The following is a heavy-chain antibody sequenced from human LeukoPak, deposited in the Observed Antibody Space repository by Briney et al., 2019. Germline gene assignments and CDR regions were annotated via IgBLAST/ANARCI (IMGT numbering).Heavy chain of an antibody. D-gene: IGHD3-10*01. CDR1: GFTFSSYW. V-gene: IGHV3-74*01. Sequence: GGSLRLSCAASGFTFSSYWMHWVRQAPGKGLVWVSRINSDGSSTSYADSVKGRFTISRDNAKNSLYLQMNSLRAEDTAVYYCARDYGNYYGSGSYYRSWGQGTLVTVSS. J-gene: IGHJ5*02. CDR2: INSDGSST. CDR3: ARDYGNYYGSGSYYRS.